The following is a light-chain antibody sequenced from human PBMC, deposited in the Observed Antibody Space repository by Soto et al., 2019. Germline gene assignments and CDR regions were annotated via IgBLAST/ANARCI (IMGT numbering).Light chain of an antibody. V-gene: IGKV3-20*01. J-gene: IGKJ4*01. CDR3: QQYATSPLT. Sequence: EVVVTQSPDTLSLSPGERATLSCRASQSVTISYLAWFQQKPGQAPRLLIYGARSRATGVPDRFSASGSGTDFSLTISRLEPEDFAVYYCQQYATSPLTFGGGTMVDIK. CDR1: QSVTISY. CDR2: GAR.